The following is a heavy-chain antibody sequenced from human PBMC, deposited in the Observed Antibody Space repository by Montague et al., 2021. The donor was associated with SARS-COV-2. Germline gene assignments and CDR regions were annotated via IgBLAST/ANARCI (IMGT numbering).Heavy chain of an antibody. Sequence: SLRLSCAASGFTFSSYEMNWVRQAPGKGLEWVSYISSTGSTIFYADSXKVRFTISRDNAKNSLYLQMNSLRAEDTAVYYCASRAPTRIVLMVYAIGGYFDYWGQGTLVTVSS. CDR2: ISSTGSTI. J-gene: IGHJ4*02. CDR3: ASRAPTRIVLMVYAIGGYFDY. D-gene: IGHD2-8*01. V-gene: IGHV3-48*03. CDR1: GFTFSSYE.